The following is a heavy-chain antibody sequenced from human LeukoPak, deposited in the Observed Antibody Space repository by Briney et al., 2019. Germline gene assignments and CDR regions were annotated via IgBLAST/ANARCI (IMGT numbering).Heavy chain of an antibody. V-gene: IGHV1-18*01. Sequence: APVKVSCKASGYIFTDLYIHWVRQAPGQGLEWMGWISAYNGNTNYAQKLQGRVTMTTDTSTSTAYMELRSLRSDDTAVYYCARSTGHRIVGATNYFDYWGQGTLVTVSS. J-gene: IGHJ4*02. CDR2: ISAYNGNT. CDR3: ARSTGHRIVGATNYFDY. D-gene: IGHD1-26*01. CDR1: GYIFTDLY.